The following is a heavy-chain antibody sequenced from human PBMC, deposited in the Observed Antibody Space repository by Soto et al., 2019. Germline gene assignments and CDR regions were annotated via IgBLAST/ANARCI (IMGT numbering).Heavy chain of an antibody. D-gene: IGHD2-2*01. Sequence: ASVKVSCKASGYTFTGYYMHWVRQAPGQGLEWMGWINPNSGGTNYAQKFQGWVTMTRDTSISTAYMELSRLRSDDTAVYYCARGGYCSSTSCSQSTAVVYGMDVWGQGTTVTVSS. CDR3: ARGGYCSSTSCSQSTAVVYGMDV. J-gene: IGHJ6*01. V-gene: IGHV1-2*04. CDR1: GYTFTGYY. CDR2: INPNSGGT.